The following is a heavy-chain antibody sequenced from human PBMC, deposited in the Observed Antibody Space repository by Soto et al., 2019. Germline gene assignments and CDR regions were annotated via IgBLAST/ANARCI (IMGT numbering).Heavy chain of an antibody. CDR1: GFTFSSYG. Sequence: HPGGSLRFSCAASGFTFSSYGMHWVRQAPGKGLEWVAVIWYDGSNKYYADSVKGRFTISRDNSKNTLYLQMNSLRAEDTAVYYCARDGSSTFRGLKFWFDPWGQGTLVTVSS. J-gene: IGHJ5*02. V-gene: IGHV3-33*01. D-gene: IGHD2-2*01. CDR3: ARDGSSTFRGLKFWFDP. CDR2: IWYDGSNK.